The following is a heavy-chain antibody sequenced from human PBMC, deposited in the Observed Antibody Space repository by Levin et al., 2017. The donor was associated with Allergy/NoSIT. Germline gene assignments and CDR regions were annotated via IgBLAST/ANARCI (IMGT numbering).Heavy chain of an antibody. J-gene: IGHJ6*02. V-gene: IGHV1-58*01. D-gene: IGHD2-21*01. CDR1: GSTSSTTA. Sequence: SVKVSCKASGSTSSTTAVQWVRQARGQRLEWMGWIAGSTKIAYAQQFQGRLTINRDMSTNTAYMELTNLSPDDPAIYYCVADFSPSRPGYYFYYGLDVWGQGTTITVSS. CDR3: VADFSPSRPGYYFYYGLDV. CDR2: IAGSTKI.